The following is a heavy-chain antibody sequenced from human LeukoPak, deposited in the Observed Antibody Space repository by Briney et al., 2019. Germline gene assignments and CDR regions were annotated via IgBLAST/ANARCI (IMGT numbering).Heavy chain of an antibody. Sequence: SETLSLTCTVSGGSISSSSYYWGWIRQPPGKGLEWIGSIYYSGSTYYNPSLKSRVTISVDTSKNQFSLKLSSVTAADTAVYYCARQDYSNVPSYWGQGTLVTVSS. CDR2: IYYSGST. CDR3: ARQDYSNVPSY. J-gene: IGHJ4*02. D-gene: IGHD4-4*01. V-gene: IGHV4-39*01. CDR1: GGSISSSSYY.